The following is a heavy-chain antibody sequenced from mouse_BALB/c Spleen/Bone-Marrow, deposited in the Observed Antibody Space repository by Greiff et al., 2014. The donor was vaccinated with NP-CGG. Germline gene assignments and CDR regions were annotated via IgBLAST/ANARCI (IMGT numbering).Heavy chain of an antibody. J-gene: IGHJ3*01. V-gene: IGHV1-20*02. CDR3: ARSGSYDGFAY. Sequence: VQLQQSGPELAKPGASVKISCKASGYSFTGYFMNWVMQSHGKSLEWIGRINPYNGDTFYNQKFKGKATLTVDKSSSTAHMELRSLASEDSAVYYCARSGSYDGFAYWGQGTLVTVSA. CDR2: INPYNGDT. CDR1: GYSFTGYF. D-gene: IGHD2-12*01.